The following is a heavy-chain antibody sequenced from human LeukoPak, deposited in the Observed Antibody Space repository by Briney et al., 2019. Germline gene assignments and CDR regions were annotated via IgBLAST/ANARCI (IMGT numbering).Heavy chain of an antibody. CDR1: GFTFSSYW. V-gene: IGHV3-21*01. Sequence: GGSLRLSCAASGFTFSSYWMSWVRQAPGKGLEWVSSISSSSSYIYYADSVKGRFTISRDNAKNSLYLQMNSLRAEDTAVYYCARDQYSGYDHSDYWGQGTLVTVSS. CDR3: ARDQYSGYDHSDY. D-gene: IGHD5-12*01. J-gene: IGHJ4*02. CDR2: ISSSSSYI.